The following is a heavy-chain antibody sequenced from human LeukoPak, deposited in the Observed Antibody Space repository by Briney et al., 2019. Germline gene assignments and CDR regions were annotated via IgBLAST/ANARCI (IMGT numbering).Heavy chain of an antibody. CDR2: INAYNGNT. CDR1: GYTFTSYG. V-gene: IGHV1-18*01. J-gene: IGHJ4*02. CDR3: CVDTAMVLFDY. D-gene: IGHD5-18*01. Sequence: ASVKVSCKASGYTFTSYGISWVRQAPGQGLEWRGWINAYNGNTNYAQKLQGRVTMTTDTSTSTAYMELRSLRSDDTAVYYCCVDTAMVLFDYWGQGTLVTVSS.